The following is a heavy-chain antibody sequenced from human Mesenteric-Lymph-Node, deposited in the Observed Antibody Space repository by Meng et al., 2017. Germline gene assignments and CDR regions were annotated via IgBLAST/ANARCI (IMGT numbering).Heavy chain of an antibody. D-gene: IGHD3-3*01. Sequence: GESLKISCKGSGYSFSSYWIGWVRQMPGKGLEWMGTIYPGDSYVKYSPSFQGQVTISADKSISTAYLQWSSLKASDTAIYYCARHPRNYCHGSGYYSDDTFDIWGQGALVTVSS. CDR1: GYSFSSYW. J-gene: IGHJ3*02. V-gene: IGHV5-51*01. CDR3: ARHPRNYCHGSGYYSDDTFDI. CDR2: IYPGDSYV.